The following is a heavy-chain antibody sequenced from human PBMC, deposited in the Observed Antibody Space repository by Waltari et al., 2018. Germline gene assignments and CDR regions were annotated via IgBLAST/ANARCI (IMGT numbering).Heavy chain of an antibody. CDR1: GFTFSSYG. CDR3: AKLNSGSYSGLDAFDI. Sequence: QVQLVESGGGVVQPGGSLRLSCAASGFTFSSYGMHWVRQAPGKGLEWVAFIRYDGSNKYYADSVKGRFTISRDNSKNTQYLQMNSLRAEDTAVYYCAKLNSGSYSGLDAFDIWGQGTMVTVSS. CDR2: IRYDGSNK. D-gene: IGHD1-26*01. J-gene: IGHJ3*02. V-gene: IGHV3-30*02.